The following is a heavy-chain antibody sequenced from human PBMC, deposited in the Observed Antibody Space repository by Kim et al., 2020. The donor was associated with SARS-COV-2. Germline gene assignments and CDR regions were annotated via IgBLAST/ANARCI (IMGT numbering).Heavy chain of an antibody. CDR2: INGGGIT. J-gene: IGHJ5*02. CDR1: GFTVSSSY. Sequence: GGSLRLSCAASGFTVSSSYMTWVRQAPGKGLEWVALINGGGITYYADSVKGGFTIFTNNSENTPYPQKKSLSTQDTAVNYCARNLGSQAGGVDPCCQGT. CDR3: ARNLGSQAGGVDP. D-gene: IGHD3-10*01. V-gene: IGHV3-53*01.